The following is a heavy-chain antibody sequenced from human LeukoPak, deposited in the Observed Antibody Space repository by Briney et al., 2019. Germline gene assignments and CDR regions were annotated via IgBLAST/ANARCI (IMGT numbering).Heavy chain of an antibody. CDR1: GGSISSYY. J-gene: IGHJ4*02. CDR2: IYYSGST. Sequence: SETLSLTCTVSGGSISSYYWSWIRQPPGEGLEWIGYIYYSGSTNYNPSLKSRVTISVDTSKNQFSLKLSSVTAADTAVYYRARDTDSYGFDYWGQGTLVTVSS. D-gene: IGHD5-18*01. V-gene: IGHV4-59*01. CDR3: ARDTDSYGFDY.